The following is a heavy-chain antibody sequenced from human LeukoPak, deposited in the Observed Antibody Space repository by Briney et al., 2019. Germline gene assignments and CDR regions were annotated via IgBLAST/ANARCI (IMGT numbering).Heavy chain of an antibody. Sequence: ASVKVFCKASGYTFTNYYINWVRQAPGQGLEWVGWISAYNGKTNYAQRFQGRVTMTIDTSTTTAYMDLWSLTSDDTAMYYCAKGGNMVATIDYWGQGTLVTVSS. J-gene: IGHJ4*02. D-gene: IGHD2-15*01. CDR2: ISAYNGKT. V-gene: IGHV1-18*01. CDR1: GYTFTNYY. CDR3: AKGGNMVATIDY.